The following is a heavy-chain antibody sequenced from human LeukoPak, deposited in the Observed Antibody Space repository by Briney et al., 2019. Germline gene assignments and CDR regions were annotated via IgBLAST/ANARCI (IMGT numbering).Heavy chain of an antibody. CDR3: ARPRRPMVRGVSNGGWFDP. CDR1: GASITSSNYY. D-gene: IGHD3-10*01. J-gene: IGHJ5*02. Sequence: SETLSLTCAVSGASITSSNYYWGWVRQSPGKGLEWIGNIYSSGSTYYNPSLKSRVTISVDTSKNQFSLKLSSVTAADTAVYYCARPRRPMVRGVSNGGWFDPWGQGTLVTVSS. CDR2: IYSSGST. V-gene: IGHV4-39*01.